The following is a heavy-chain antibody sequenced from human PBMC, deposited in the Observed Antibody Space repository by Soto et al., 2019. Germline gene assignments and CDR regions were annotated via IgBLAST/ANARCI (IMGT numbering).Heavy chain of an antibody. V-gene: IGHV3-33*01. D-gene: IGHD3-10*01. Sequence: QVQLGESGGGVVQPGTSLRLSCAASGSTFSNYGMHWVRQAPGKGLEWVAVVWYDGTTKFYPDSVKGRFTISRDNSNNTLYLQMNSLRVEDTAVYYCATVDNYYGSVFWGQGTLVTVSS. CDR3: ATVDNYYGSVF. J-gene: IGHJ4*02. CDR2: VWYDGTTK. CDR1: GSTFSNYG.